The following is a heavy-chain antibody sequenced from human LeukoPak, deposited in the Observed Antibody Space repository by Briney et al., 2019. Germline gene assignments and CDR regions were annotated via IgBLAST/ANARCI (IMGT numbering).Heavy chain of an antibody. Sequence: SETLSLTCTVSGGSISSYFWSWIRQPAGKGLEWIGRIYTSGNTNYNPSLKSRVTMSVDTSKNQFSLKLSSVTAADTAVYYCARVGSIAAAEDYWGQGTLVAVSS. CDR3: ARVGSIAAAEDY. V-gene: IGHV4-4*07. CDR2: IYTSGNT. CDR1: GGSISSYF. D-gene: IGHD6-13*01. J-gene: IGHJ4*02.